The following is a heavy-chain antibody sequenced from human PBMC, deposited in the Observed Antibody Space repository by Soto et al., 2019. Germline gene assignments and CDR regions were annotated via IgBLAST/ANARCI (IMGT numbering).Heavy chain of an antibody. CDR1: GFTFRDYY. J-gene: IGHJ6*02. CDR2: IDSSTKYT. CDR3: AREYYYTMDV. V-gene: IGHV3-11*05. Sequence: QVQLVESGGGLVRPGGSLRLSCEASGFTFRDYYMTWFRQAPGKGLEWLSYIDSSTKYTNYADSVKGRFTISRDNAKNSLYLQMNSLRADDTAVYYCAREYYYTMDVRGQGTMVTVSS.